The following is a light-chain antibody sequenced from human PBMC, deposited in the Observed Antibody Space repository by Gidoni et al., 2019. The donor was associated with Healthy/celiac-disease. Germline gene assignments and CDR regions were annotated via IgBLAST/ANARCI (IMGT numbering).Light chain of an antibody. CDR3: QQYYTYWT. CDR1: QSISSW. CDR2: KAS. Sequence: IQMTQSPSTLSASVGDRVTFTCRASQSISSWLAWYQQKPGKAPKLLIYKASSLESGVPSRFSGSGSGTEFTLTISSLQTDDFATYYCQQYYTYWTFGQGTKVEIK. J-gene: IGKJ1*01. V-gene: IGKV1-5*03.